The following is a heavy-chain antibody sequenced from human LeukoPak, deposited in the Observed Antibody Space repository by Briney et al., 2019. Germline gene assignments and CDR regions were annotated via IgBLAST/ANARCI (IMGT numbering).Heavy chain of an antibody. Sequence: GGSLRLSCATSGLNFNNAWMSWFRQAPGKGLEWVGRIKSKTDGGTSDYAAPVQGRFTISRDDSKNTLYLQMNSLKIEDTAVYYCVTDPGEWEPIWGQGTMVTVSS. V-gene: IGHV3-15*01. D-gene: IGHD1-26*01. CDR3: VTDPGEWEPI. CDR2: IKSKTDGGTS. CDR1: GLNFNNAW. J-gene: IGHJ3*02.